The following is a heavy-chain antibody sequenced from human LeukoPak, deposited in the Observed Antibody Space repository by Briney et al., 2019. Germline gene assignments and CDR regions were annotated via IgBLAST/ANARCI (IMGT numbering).Heavy chain of an antibody. V-gene: IGHV4-34*01. CDR2: INHSGST. D-gene: IGHD6-19*01. Sequence: SETLSLTCAVYGGSFSGYYWSWIRQPPGKGLEWMGEINHSGSTHYNPSLKTRVTISVDTSKNKFSLKLSSVTAADTAVYYCATTSGWPVDAFDIWGQGTMVTVSS. J-gene: IGHJ3*02. CDR3: ATTSGWPVDAFDI. CDR1: GGSFSGYY.